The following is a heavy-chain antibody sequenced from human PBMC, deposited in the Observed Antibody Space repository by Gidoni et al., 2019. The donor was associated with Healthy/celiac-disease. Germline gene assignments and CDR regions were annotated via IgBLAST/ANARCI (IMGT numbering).Heavy chain of an antibody. CDR1: GFTFSSYG. J-gene: IGHJ4*02. V-gene: IGHV3-30*18. Sequence: QVQLVESGGGVVQPGRSLRLSCAASGFTFSSYGLHWVRQAQGKGLELVAVISYDGSNKYYADSVKGRFTISRDNSKNTLYLQMNSLRAEDTAVYYCAKESLEWELLPDYWGQGTLVTVSS. CDR2: ISYDGSNK. CDR3: AKESLEWELLPDY. D-gene: IGHD1-26*01.